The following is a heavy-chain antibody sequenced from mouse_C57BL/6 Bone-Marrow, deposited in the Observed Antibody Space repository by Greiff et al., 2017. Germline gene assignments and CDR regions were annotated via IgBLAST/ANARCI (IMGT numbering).Heavy chain of an antibody. D-gene: IGHD2-4*01. CDR2: IYPGCGNT. J-gene: IGHJ3*01. CDR3: AYDYEAY. V-gene: IGHV1-55*01. Sequence: QVHVKQSGAELVKPGASVKMSCKASGYTFTSYWITWVKQRPGQGLEWIGDIYPGCGNTNYNQKFKSKATLTVDTSSSTAYMQLSSLTSEDSAVYYCAYDYEAYWGQGTLVTVSA. CDR1: GYTFTSYW.